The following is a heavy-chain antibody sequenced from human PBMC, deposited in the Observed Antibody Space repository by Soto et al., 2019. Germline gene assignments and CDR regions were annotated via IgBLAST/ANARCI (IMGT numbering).Heavy chain of an antibody. CDR3: AREWSISVGAPGY. D-gene: IGHD6-19*01. CDR2: ISNNGINK. J-gene: IGHJ4*02. CDR1: GFTFSSYT. V-gene: IGHV3-30-3*01. Sequence: QVQLVESGGGVVQPGRSLRLSCAASGFTFSSYTMYWVREGPGKGLEWVAGISNNGINKDYADSVKGRFIVSRDNSKNTLNLQINSLRRDDSAIYYCAREWSISVGAPGYWGQETLVTVSS.